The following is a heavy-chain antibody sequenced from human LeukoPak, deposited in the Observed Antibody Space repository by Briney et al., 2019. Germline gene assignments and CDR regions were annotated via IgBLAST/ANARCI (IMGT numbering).Heavy chain of an antibody. D-gene: IGHD3-16*02. CDR2: ISYDGSNK. Sequence: PGGSLRLSCAASGFTFSSYAMHWVRQAPGKGLEWVAVISYDGSNKYYADSVKGRFTISRDNSKNTLYLQMSNLRAEDTAVYYCARALYEAFDIWGQGTVVTVSS. V-gene: IGHV3-30*14. J-gene: IGHJ3*02. CDR3: ARALYEAFDI. CDR1: GFTFSSYA.